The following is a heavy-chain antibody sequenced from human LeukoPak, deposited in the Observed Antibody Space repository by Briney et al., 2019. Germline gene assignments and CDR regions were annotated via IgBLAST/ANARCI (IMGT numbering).Heavy chain of an antibody. J-gene: IGHJ4*02. CDR1: DGSITRSSYY. Sequence: PSETLSLTCTVSDGSITRSSYYWGWIRQTPGEGLDWIGSIYYSGIAYYNPSLQGRATMSVDTSKNQFSLKLNSVTVADTAVYSCARLRVTTGFDYWGQGIPVTVSS. CDR3: ARLRVTTGFDY. V-gene: IGHV4-39*01. D-gene: IGHD2-21*02. CDR2: IYYSGIA.